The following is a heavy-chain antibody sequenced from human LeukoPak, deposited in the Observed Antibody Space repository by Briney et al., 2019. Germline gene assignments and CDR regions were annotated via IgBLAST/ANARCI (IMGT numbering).Heavy chain of an antibody. CDR1: GGSISSFY. CDR2: IYYSGST. D-gene: IGHD3-10*01. V-gene: IGHV4-59*12. Sequence: SETLSLTCTVSGGSISSFYWSWIRQPPGKGLEWIGSIYYSGSTYYIPSLKSRVTISVDTSKNQFSLKLSSVTAADTAVYYCARVRRVISQLFDYWGQGTLVTVSS. CDR3: ARVRRVISQLFDY. J-gene: IGHJ4*02.